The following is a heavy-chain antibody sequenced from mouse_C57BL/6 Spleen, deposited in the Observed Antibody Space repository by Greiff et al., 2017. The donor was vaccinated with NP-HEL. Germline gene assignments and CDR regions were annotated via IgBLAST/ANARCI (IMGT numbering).Heavy chain of an antibody. CDR2: IDPSDSYT. CDR3: ARGDYGLDY. D-gene: IGHD2-4*01. Sequence: QVQLKQPGAELVMPGASVKLSCKASGYTFTSYWMHWVKQRPGQGLEWIGEIDPSDSYTNYNQKFKGKSTLTVDKSSSTAYMQLSSLTSEDSAVYYCARGDYGLDYWGQGTSVTVSS. J-gene: IGHJ4*01. V-gene: IGHV1-69*01. CDR1: GYTFTSYW.